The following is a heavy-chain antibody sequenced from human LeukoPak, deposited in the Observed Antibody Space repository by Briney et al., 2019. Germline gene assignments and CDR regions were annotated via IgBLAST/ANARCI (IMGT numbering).Heavy chain of an antibody. D-gene: IGHD3-3*01. CDR2: ISAYNGNT. Sequence: GASVKVSCKASGYTFTSYGISWVRQAPGQGLEWMGWISAYNGNTNYAQKLQGRVTMTTDTSTSTAYMELRSLRSDDTAVYYCARARITIFGVDSQKYYMDVWGRGTTVTVSS. V-gene: IGHV1-18*01. CDR1: GYTFTSYG. J-gene: IGHJ6*03. CDR3: ARARITIFGVDSQKYYMDV.